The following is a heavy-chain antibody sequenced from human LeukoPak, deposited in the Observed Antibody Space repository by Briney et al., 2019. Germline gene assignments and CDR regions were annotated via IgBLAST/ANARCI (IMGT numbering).Heavy chain of an antibody. CDR3: ARGPYRYYYDSSGYFYFFDY. J-gene: IGHJ4*02. D-gene: IGHD3-22*01. Sequence: PSETLSLTCAVYGGSFSGYYWSWVRQPPRKGLEWVGEINHSGSTNYNPSLKSRVTISVDTSKNQFSLKLSSGTAADTAVYYCARGPYRYYYDSSGYFYFFDYWGQGTLVTVSS. CDR1: GGSFSGYY. CDR2: INHSGST. V-gene: IGHV4-34*01.